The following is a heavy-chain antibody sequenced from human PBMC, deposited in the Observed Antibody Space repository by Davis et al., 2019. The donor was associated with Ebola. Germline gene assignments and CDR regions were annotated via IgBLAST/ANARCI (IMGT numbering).Heavy chain of an antibody. J-gene: IGHJ6*02. D-gene: IGHD2-2*01. CDR2: INHSGST. V-gene: IGHV4-34*01. CDR1: GGSFSGYY. Sequence: PSETLSLTCAVYGGSFSGYYWSWIRQPPGKGLEWIGEINHSGSTNYNPSLKSRVTISVDTSKSQFSLKLSSVTAADTAVYYCARGPRRFQLPSGYYYYGMDVWGQGTTVTVSS. CDR3: ARGPRRFQLPSGYYYYGMDV.